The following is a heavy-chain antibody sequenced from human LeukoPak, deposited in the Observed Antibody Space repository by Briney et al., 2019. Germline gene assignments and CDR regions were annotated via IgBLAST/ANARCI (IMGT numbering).Heavy chain of an antibody. D-gene: IGHD1-14*01. V-gene: IGHV1-46*01. J-gene: IGHJ4*02. CDR2: ISPSGGST. Sequence: ASVKVSCKAFGYTFTSNYMHWVRQAPGQGPEWMGVISPSGGSTTYAQKFQGRVTMTRDMSASTVYMELSSLRSEDTAVYYCARPGITLFYFDYWGQGTLVTVSS. CDR1: GYTFTSNY. CDR3: ARPGITLFYFDY.